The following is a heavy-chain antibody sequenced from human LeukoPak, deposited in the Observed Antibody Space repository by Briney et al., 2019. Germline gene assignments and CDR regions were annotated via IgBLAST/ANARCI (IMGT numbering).Heavy chain of an antibody. Sequence: PGRSQRLSCAASGCSFTSAGMHWVRQAPGKGLEWVAVISSDGSNQYYADSVKGRFTISRDNSKNTLYLQMNSLRVEDTALYYCAKDLPTKCRGDCPSDYWGQGTLVTVSS. CDR1: GCSFTSAG. V-gene: IGHV3-30*12. J-gene: IGHJ4*02. D-gene: IGHD2-21*02. CDR2: ISSDGSNQ. CDR3: AKDLPTKCRGDCPSDY.